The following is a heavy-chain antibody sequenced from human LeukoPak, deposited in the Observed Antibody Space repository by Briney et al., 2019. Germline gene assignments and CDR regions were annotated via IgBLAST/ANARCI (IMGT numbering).Heavy chain of an antibody. J-gene: IGHJ6*02. V-gene: IGHV3-23*01. CDR3: AKDLTQTVFRPYGMDV. CDR1: GFTFSSYA. CDR2: ISGSGGST. D-gene: IGHD1-14*01. Sequence: PGGSLRLSCAASGFTFSSYAMSWVRQAPGKGLEWVSAISGSGGSTYYADSVKGRFTISRDNSKNTLYLQMNSLRAEDTAVYYCAKDLTQTVFRPYGMDVWGQGTTVTVSS.